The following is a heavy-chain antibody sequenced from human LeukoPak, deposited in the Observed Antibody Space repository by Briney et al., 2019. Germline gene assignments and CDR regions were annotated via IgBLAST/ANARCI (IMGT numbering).Heavy chain of an antibody. CDR3: ARGASGTLYDAFDI. Sequence: KPSETLSLTCTVSGGSISTYYWSWIRQPPGEGLEWIGSIYYSGTTHSNPSLKSRATISVDTSKNHLSLKVNSVTAADTAVYYCARGASGTLYDAFDIWGQGTMVTVSS. CDR2: IYYSGTT. V-gene: IGHV4-59*01. J-gene: IGHJ3*02. D-gene: IGHD1-26*01. CDR1: GGSISTYY.